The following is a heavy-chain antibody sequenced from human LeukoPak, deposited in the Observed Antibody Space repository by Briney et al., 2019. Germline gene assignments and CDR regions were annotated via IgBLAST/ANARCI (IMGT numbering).Heavy chain of an antibody. D-gene: IGHD3-10*01. V-gene: IGHV3-7*04. CDR3: ARGKDYSGS. Sequence: GGSLRLSCAASGFTFSNYWMSWVRQAPGKGLEWVANIKEDGSEKYYVDSVKGRFTISRDNARNSLYLQMNSLRAEDTAVYYCARGKDYSGSWGQGTLVTVSS. CDR1: GFTFSNYW. J-gene: IGHJ5*02. CDR2: IKEDGSEK.